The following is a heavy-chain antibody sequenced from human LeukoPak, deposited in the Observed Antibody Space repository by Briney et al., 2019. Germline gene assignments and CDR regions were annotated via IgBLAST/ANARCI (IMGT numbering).Heavy chain of an antibody. CDR2: ISSSSSYI. J-gene: IGHJ4*02. CDR1: GFTFSSYS. D-gene: IGHD6-19*01. CDR3: ARDLSIAVAGNGDY. Sequence: GGSLRLSCAASGFTFSSYSMNWVRQAPGKGLEWVSSISSSSSYIYYADSVKGRFTISRDNAKNSLYLQTNSLRAEDTAVYYCARDLSIAVAGNGDYWGQGTLVTVSS. V-gene: IGHV3-21*01.